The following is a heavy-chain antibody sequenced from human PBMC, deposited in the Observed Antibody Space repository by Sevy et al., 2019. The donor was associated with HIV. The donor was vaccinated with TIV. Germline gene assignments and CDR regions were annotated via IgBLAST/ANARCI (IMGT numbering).Heavy chain of an antibody. J-gene: IGHJ3*01. CDR1: GFTFSDYY. CDR3: ARGVTMIEGVGNAFDV. Sequence: GGSLRLSCGTSGFTFSDYYMTWIRQAPGKVLEWIAYISSNGRYTNYADSVKGGFTRSRDNSLYLQMNSLRAEDTAVYYCARGVTMIEGVGNAFDVWGQGTKVTVSS. CDR2: ISSNGRYT. V-gene: IGHV3-11*06. D-gene: IGHD3-10*01.